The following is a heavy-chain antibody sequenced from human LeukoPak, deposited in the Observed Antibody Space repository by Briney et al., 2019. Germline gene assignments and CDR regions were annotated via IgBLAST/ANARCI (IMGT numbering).Heavy chain of an antibody. Sequence: PGGSLRLSCAASGFTFSSYEMNWVRQAPGKGLEWVSYISSSGTTIYYADSVKGRFTISRDYAKNSLYLQMNSLRAEDTAVYYCAINSGYDLVYYWGQGTLVTVSS. V-gene: IGHV3-48*03. CDR1: GFTFSSYE. D-gene: IGHD5-12*01. J-gene: IGHJ4*02. CDR3: AINSGYDLVYY. CDR2: ISSSGTTI.